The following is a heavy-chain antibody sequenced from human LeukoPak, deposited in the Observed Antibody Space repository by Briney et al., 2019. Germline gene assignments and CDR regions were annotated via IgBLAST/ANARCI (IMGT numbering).Heavy chain of an antibody. CDR2: FDPEDGET. V-gene: IGHV1-24*01. J-gene: IGHJ3*02. D-gene: IGHD6-19*01. CDR3: ATDPLAGTGNDAFDI. CDR1: GYTLTELS. Sequence: ASVKVSCKVSGYTLTELSMHWVRQAPGKGLEWMGGFDPEDGETIYAQKFQGRVTMTEDTSTDTAYMELSSLRSEDTAVYYCATDPLAGTGNDAFDIWGQGTMVTVSS.